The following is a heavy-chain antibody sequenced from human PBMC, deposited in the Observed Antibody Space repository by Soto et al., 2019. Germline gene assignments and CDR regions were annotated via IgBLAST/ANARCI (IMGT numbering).Heavy chain of an antibody. Sequence: ASVKVSCKASGYTFTSYGISWVRQAPGQGLEWMGWISAYNGNTNYAQKLQGRVTMTTDTSTSTAYMELRSLRSDDTAVYYCARLIAAAGTETYYYYYYYMDVWGKGTTVTVSS. J-gene: IGHJ6*03. CDR2: ISAYNGNT. CDR1: GYTFTSYG. V-gene: IGHV1-18*01. D-gene: IGHD6-13*01. CDR3: ARLIAAAGTETYYYYYYYMDV.